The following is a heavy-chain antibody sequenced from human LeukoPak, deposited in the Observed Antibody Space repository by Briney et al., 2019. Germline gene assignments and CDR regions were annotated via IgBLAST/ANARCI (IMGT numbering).Heavy chain of an antibody. CDR2: ISSSSSTI. D-gene: IGHD3-22*01. Sequence: PGGSLRLSCAASGFTFSSYSMSWVRQAPRKGLEWVSYISSSSSTIYYADSVKGRFTISRDNAKNSLYLQMNSLRAEDTAVYYCARDRTLIRWGQGTLVTVSS. J-gene: IGHJ4*02. V-gene: IGHV3-48*01. CDR3: ARDRTLIR. CDR1: GFTFSSYS.